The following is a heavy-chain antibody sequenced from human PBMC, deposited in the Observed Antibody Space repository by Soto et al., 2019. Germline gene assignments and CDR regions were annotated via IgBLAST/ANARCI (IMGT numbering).Heavy chain of an antibody. CDR1: GGTFSSYA. Sequence: QVQLVQSGAEVKKPGSSVKVSCKASGGTFSSYAISWVRQAPGQGLEWMGGIIPIFGTANYAQKFQGRVTITADESTSTAYRELSSLRSEDTAVYYCASGPRVLRYFDWLTWGQGTLVTVSS. CDR3: ASGPRVLRYFDWLT. D-gene: IGHD3-9*01. CDR2: IIPIFGTA. V-gene: IGHV1-69*01. J-gene: IGHJ5*02.